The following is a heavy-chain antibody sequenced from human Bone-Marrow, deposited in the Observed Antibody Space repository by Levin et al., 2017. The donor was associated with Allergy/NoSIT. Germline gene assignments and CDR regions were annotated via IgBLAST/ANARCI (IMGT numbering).Heavy chain of an antibody. CDR2: ITGSGGTS. V-gene: IGHV3-23*01. CDR1: GFTFSSNS. D-gene: IGHD4-17*01. Sequence: GESLKISCAASGFTFSSNSMTWVRQAPGKGLEWVSTITGSGGTSYYADSVKGRFTLPRDNSNNPVSLQMNSLRAEDTALYYCAKRPAGYYDDFDLWGQGTMVAVSS. CDR3: AKRPAGYYDDFDL. J-gene: IGHJ3*01.